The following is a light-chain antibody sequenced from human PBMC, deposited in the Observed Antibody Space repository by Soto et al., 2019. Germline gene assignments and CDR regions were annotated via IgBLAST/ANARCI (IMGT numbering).Light chain of an antibody. CDR2: KAS. CDR3: IQDYNYPLT. V-gene: IGKV1-5*03. CDR1: HWIDDW. J-gene: IGKJ4*01. Sequence: DIQMTQSPSTLSASVGDRVTITCRASHWIDDWLAWYQQKPGKAPNLLINKASSLEYGVPSRFSGSGSGTEFTLTISSLQPEDFATYYCIQDYNYPLTFGGGTKVDIK.